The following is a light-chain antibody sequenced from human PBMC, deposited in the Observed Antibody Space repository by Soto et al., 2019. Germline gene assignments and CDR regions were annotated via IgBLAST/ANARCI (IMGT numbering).Light chain of an antibody. CDR3: QQYDTAPLT. J-gene: IGKJ4*01. Sequence: EVVLTQSPGTLSLSPGERATLSCRASQSVSSNYLAWYQQKPGRAPRLLIFGAFFRATGIPDRFSGSASGTDFTLTISGLEPEVFAVYYCQQYDTAPLTFGGGTRVEI. CDR2: GAF. CDR1: QSVSSNY. V-gene: IGKV3-20*01.